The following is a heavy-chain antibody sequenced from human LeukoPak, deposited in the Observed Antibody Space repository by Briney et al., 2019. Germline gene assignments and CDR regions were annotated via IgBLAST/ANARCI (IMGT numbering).Heavy chain of an antibody. Sequence: SETLSLTCAVSGYSISSGYYWGWIRQPPGKGLEWIGSIYHSGSTFYHPSLKSRVTISVDTSKNQLSLKLTSVTAADTAVCYCARLKSILAADWGQGTLVTVSS. V-gene: IGHV4-38-2*01. CDR3: ARLKSILAAD. CDR1: GYSISSGYY. D-gene: IGHD2-21*01. CDR2: IYHSGST. J-gene: IGHJ4*02.